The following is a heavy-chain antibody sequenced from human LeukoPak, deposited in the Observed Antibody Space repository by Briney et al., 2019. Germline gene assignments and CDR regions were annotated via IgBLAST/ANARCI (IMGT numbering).Heavy chain of an antibody. J-gene: IGHJ4*02. D-gene: IGHD3-22*01. CDR3: ARGGGSSGYPDY. CDR1: GYTFTDHY. Sequence: GASVKVSCKASGYTFTDHYMHWVRQAPGQGLEWMGWINPKNGVTNYAQKFQGRVTVTTDTSITTVYMDLTRLTSDDTASYYCARGGGSSGYPDYWGQGTLVTVSS. V-gene: IGHV1-2*02. CDR2: INPKNGVT.